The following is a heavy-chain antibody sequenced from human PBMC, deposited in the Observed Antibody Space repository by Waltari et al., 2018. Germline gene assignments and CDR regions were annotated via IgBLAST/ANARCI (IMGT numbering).Heavy chain of an antibody. Sequence: QVQLVQSGAEVKKPGASVKVSCKASGYTFTSYAMHWVRQAPGQRLEWMGWINAGNGNTKYPQKFQGRVTITRDTSASTAYMELSSLRSEDTAVYYCAFGNNYFQHWGQGTLVTVSS. J-gene: IGHJ1*01. CDR1: GYTFTSYA. CDR2: INAGNGNT. D-gene: IGHD1-20*01. CDR3: AFGNNYFQH. V-gene: IGHV1-3*01.